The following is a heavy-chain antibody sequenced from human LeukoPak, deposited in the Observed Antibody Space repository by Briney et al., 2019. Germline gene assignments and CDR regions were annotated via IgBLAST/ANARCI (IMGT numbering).Heavy chain of an antibody. CDR1: GFTFSDYY. V-gene: IGHV3-11*06. CDR3: ARDRRSGWYASLDY. D-gene: IGHD6-19*01. Sequence: GGSLRLSCAASGFTFSDYYMSWIRQAPGKGLEWVSYISSGSSYTNYADSVKGRFTVSRDNAKNSLYLQMNSVRVEDTAVYYCARDRRSGWYASLDYWGQGTLVTVSS. J-gene: IGHJ4*02. CDR2: ISSGSSYT.